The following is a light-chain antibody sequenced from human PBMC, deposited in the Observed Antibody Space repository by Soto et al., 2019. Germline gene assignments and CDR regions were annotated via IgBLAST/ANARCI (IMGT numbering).Light chain of an antibody. CDR1: QGISSY. CDR3: QQLNTYLPS. Sequence: DIQLTQSPSFLSASIGDRVSITCRASQGISSYLAWYQQRPGKAPKLLIHGASTLQSGVPSRFSGSGSGTQFILTINSLEPEDFATYFCQQLNTYLPSFGGGTWVEMK. V-gene: IGKV1-9*01. J-gene: IGKJ4*01. CDR2: GAS.